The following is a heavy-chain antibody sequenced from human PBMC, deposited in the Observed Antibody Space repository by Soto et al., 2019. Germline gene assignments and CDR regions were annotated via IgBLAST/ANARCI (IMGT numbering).Heavy chain of an antibody. CDR1: GFTFSSYG. D-gene: IGHD4-17*01. J-gene: IGHJ6*02. Sequence: QVQLVESGGGVVQPGRSLRLSCAASGFTFSSYGMHWVRQAPGKRLEWVAVISYDGSNKYYADSVKGRFTISRDNSKNTLYLQMNSLRAEDSAVYYCAKDAYGEIDGYYYGLDVSGQGTTVTVSS. CDR2: ISYDGSNK. CDR3: AKDAYGEIDGYYYGLDV. V-gene: IGHV3-30*18.